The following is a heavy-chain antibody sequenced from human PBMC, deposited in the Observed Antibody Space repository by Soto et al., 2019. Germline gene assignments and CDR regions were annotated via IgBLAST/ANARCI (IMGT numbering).Heavy chain of an antibody. V-gene: IGHV1-2*02. CDR3: AKWGVPAAAAYYHYYYGMDV. D-gene: IGHD2-2*01. Sequence: GASVKVSCKASGYTFTGYYMHWVRQAPGQGLEWMGWINPNSGGTNYAQKFQGRVTMTRDTSISTAYMELSRLRSDDTAVYYCAKWGVPAAAAYYHYYYGMDVWGQGTTVTVS. J-gene: IGHJ6*02. CDR2: INPNSGGT. CDR1: GYTFTGYY.